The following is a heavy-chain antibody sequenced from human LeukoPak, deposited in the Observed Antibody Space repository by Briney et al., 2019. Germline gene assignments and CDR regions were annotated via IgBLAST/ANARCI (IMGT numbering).Heavy chain of an antibody. Sequence: GASVKVSCKASGGTFSSYTISWVRQAPGQGLEWMGRIIPILGIANYAQKFQGRVTITADKATSTAYMELSSLRSEDTAVYYCARLDGYNPIGPDYWGQGTLVTVSS. CDR3: ARLDGYNPIGPDY. CDR2: IIPILGIA. J-gene: IGHJ4*02. CDR1: GGTFSSYT. D-gene: IGHD5-24*01. V-gene: IGHV1-69*02.